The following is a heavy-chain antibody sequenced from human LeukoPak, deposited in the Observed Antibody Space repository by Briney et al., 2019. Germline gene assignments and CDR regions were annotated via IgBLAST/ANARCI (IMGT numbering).Heavy chain of an antibody. CDR1: GFTFSSYA. V-gene: IGHV3-30-3*01. CDR3: ARFSPFMITFGGVIDPFDY. CDR2: ISYDGSNK. D-gene: IGHD3-16*02. J-gene: IGHJ4*02. Sequence: GGSLRLSCAASGFTFSSYAMHWVRQAPGKGLEWVAVISYDGSNKYYADSVKGRFTISRDNSKNSLYLQMNSLRAEDTAVYYCARFSPFMITFGGVIDPFDYWGQGTLVTVSS.